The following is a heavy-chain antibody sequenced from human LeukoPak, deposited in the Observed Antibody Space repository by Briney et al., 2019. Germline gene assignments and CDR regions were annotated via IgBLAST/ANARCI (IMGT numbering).Heavy chain of an antibody. CDR1: GGSFSGYY. D-gene: IGHD2-2*01. CDR3: ASFRVVPAALSAYYYYYGMDV. Sequence: SETLSLTCAVYGGSFSGYYWSWIRQPPGKGLEWIGELNHSGSTNYNPSLKSRVTISVDTSKNQFSLTLSSVTAADTAVYYCASFRVVPAALSAYYYYYGMDVWGQGTTVTVSS. V-gene: IGHV4-34*01. CDR2: LNHSGST. J-gene: IGHJ6*02.